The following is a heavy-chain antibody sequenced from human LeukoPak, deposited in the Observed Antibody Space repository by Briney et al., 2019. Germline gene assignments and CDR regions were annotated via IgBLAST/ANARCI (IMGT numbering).Heavy chain of an antibody. CDR3: AKYIRDSGTYNFDY. V-gene: IGHV4-59*03. Sequence: SETLSLTCTVSGGSMNYYYWSWIRQPPGKGLEWIGYTYYSGSTNYNPSLKSRVTMSVDTSKNQFSLQLSSVTAADTAVYYCAKYIRDSGTYNFDYWGQGTLVTVSS. D-gene: IGHD1-1*01. J-gene: IGHJ4*02. CDR1: GGSMNYYY. CDR2: TYYSGST.